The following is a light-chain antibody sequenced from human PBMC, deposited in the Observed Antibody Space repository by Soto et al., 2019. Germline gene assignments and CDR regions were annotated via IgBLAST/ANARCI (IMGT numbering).Light chain of an antibody. CDR1: QSIDSW. J-gene: IGKJ1*01. Sequence: DIQMTQSPSTLSASIGDRVTITCRASQSIDSWLAWYQQKPGKAPKLLIYKASSLQSGVPSRFSGSGSGTEFTLTVSSLQPDDFATYYCQQYNGYSTTFGQGTRVEVK. CDR2: KAS. V-gene: IGKV1-5*03. CDR3: QQYNGYSTT.